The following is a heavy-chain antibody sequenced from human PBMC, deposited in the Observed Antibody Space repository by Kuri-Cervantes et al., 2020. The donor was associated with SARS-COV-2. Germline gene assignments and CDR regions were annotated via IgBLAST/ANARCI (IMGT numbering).Heavy chain of an antibody. V-gene: IGHV3-48*02. CDR2: ISGGSSTM. D-gene: IGHD1-26*01. CDR1: GFTFSSCS. J-gene: IGHJ6*02. Sequence: GESLKISCAASGFTFSSCSMNWIRQAPGKGLEWVAYISGGSSTMHYADSVKGRFTISRDNAKNSLYLQMNSLRHEDTAVYYCATMGATTSNYYYGLDVWGHGNTVTVSS. CDR3: ATMGATTSNYYYGLDV.